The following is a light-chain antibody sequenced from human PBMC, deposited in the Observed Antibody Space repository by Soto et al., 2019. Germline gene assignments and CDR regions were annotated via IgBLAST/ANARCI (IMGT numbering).Light chain of an antibody. J-gene: IGKJ5*01. CDR2: GAS. V-gene: IGKV3-11*01. CDR1: QSVISY. Sequence: EIVLTQSPATLSLSPGERATLSCRASQSVISYLAWYQHKPGQAPRLLIYGASSRATGIPDRFSGSGSGTDFTLTISSLEPEDFAVYYCQQRSNWITFGQGTRLE. CDR3: QQRSNWIT.